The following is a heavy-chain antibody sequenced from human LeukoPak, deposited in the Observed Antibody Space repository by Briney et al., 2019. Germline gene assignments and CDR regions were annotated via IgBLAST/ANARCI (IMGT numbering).Heavy chain of an antibody. D-gene: IGHD5/OR15-5a*01. J-gene: IGHJ4*02. V-gene: IGHV3-7*01. CDR1: GFTFTNYW. Sequence: GGSLRLSCAASGFTFTNYWMTWVRQAPGKGLEFVANINQDESVKNYVDSVKGRFTISRDNAENSLHLQMNSLRVEDTAVYYCARDPGSSAFDHWGQGTLVTVSS. CDR3: ARDPGSSAFDH. CDR2: INQDESVK.